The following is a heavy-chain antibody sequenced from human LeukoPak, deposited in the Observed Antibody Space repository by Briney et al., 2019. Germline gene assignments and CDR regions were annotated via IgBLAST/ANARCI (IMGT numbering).Heavy chain of an antibody. Sequence: GGSLRLSCAASGFSSSNFWMHWVRQAPGMGLVWVSQINPDGTAALYADSVKGRFAISRDNAKNTLYLQMNTLRADDTAVYYCAKGSNFAFDNWGQGILVTVSS. CDR2: INPDGTAA. D-gene: IGHD1-1*01. CDR1: GFSSSNFW. J-gene: IGHJ4*02. V-gene: IGHV3-74*01. CDR3: AKGSNFAFDN.